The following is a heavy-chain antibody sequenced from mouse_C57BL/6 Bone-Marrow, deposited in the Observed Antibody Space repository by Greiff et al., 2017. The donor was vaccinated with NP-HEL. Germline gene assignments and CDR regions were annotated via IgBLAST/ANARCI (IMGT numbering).Heavy chain of an antibody. V-gene: IGHV1-4*01. CDR1: GYTFTSYT. CDR2: INPSSGYT. J-gene: IGHJ4*01. Sequence: VQLQQSGAELARPGASVKMSCKASGYTFTSYTMHWVQQRPGQGLEWIGYINPSSGYTKYNQKFKDKATLTADKSSSTAYMQLSSLTSEDSAVYYCARRVAMDYWGQGTSVTVSS. D-gene: IGHD5-1*01. CDR3: ARRVAMDY.